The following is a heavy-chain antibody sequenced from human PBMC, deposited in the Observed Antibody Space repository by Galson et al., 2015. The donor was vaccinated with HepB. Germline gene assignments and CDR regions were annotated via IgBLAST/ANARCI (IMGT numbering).Heavy chain of an antibody. CDR2: INHSGST. CDR1: GGSFSGYY. D-gene: IGHD1-26*01. J-gene: IGHJ3*02. V-gene: IGHV4-34*01. Sequence: ETLSLTCAVYGGSFSGYYWSWIRQPPGKGLEWIGEINHSGSTNYNPSLKGRVTISVDTSKNQFSLKLSSVTAADTAVYYCARYRVGATQETAFDIWGQGTMVTVSS. CDR3: ARYRVGATQETAFDI.